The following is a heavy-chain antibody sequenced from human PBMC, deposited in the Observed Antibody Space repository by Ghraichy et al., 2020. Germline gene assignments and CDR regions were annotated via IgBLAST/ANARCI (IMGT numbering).Heavy chain of an antibody. V-gene: IGHV1-2*02. CDR1: GYTFTAYY. CDR3: ARIMRGASNFDL. J-gene: IGHJ2*01. D-gene: IGHD1-26*01. Sequence: ASVKVSCKASGYTFTAYYVHWVRQAPGQGLEWMGWINPDSGATHSPQKFQGRVTMTRDTSISTAYMDLSRLRSDDTAVYFCARIMRGASNFDLWVRGTQVPVSS. CDR2: INPDSGAT.